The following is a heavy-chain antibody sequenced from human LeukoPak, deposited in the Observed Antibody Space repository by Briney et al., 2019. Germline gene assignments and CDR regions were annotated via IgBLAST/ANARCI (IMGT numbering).Heavy chain of an antibody. V-gene: IGHV3-30*18. D-gene: IGHD3-22*01. Sequence: GGSLRLSCAASGFTFSSYGMHRVRQAPGKGLGRVAVISYDGSNKYYADSVKGRFSISRDDSKSTLYLQMNSLRAEGTGIYYCANPFYYDSSGTTEYFQQWGQGTLGTVSS. CDR3: ANPFYYDSSGTTEYFQQ. CDR2: ISYDGSNK. CDR1: GFTFSSYG. J-gene: IGHJ1*01.